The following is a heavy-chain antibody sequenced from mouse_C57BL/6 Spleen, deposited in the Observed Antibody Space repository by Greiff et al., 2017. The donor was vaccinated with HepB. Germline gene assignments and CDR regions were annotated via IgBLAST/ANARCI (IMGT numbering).Heavy chain of an antibody. CDR2: ISYDGSN. D-gene: IGHD1-1*02. CDR1: GYSITSGYY. Sequence: EVKLQESGPGLVKPSQSLSLTCSVTGYSITSGYYWNWIRQFPGNKLEWMGYISYDGSNNYNPSLKNRISITRDTSKNQFFLKLNSVTTEDTATYYCARGSYGADYFDYWGQGTTLTVSS. V-gene: IGHV3-6*01. CDR3: ARGSYGADYFDY. J-gene: IGHJ2*01.